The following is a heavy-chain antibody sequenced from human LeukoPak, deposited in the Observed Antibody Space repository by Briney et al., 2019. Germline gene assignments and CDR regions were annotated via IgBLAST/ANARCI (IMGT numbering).Heavy chain of an antibody. CDR2: INPNRGGT. Sequence: ASVEVSCKASGYTFTGHYMHWVRQAPGQGLEWMGWINPNRGGTNFAQKFQGRVTMTRDTSITTAYMELSRLRSDDTAVYDCARDSLVRGVIYYMDVWGKGTTVTISS. CDR3: ARDSLVRGVIYYMDV. V-gene: IGHV1-2*02. CDR1: GYTFTGHY. D-gene: IGHD3-10*01. J-gene: IGHJ6*03.